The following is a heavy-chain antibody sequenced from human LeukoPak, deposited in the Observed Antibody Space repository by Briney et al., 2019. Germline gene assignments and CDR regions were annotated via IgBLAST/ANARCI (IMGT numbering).Heavy chain of an antibody. V-gene: IGHV1-8*01. J-gene: IGHJ3*01. CDR2: MNPNNGNT. CDR1: GNTFTSYD. D-gene: IGHD3-22*01. Sequence: ASVKVSCKASGNTFTSYDINWVRQATGQGLEWMGWMNPNNGNTSYAHKFQGRVTMTRNTSITTAYLELNSLRADDSAVYFCTRAFSSGYVSYDAFDLWGQGTMLTVSS. CDR3: TRAFSSGYVSYDAFDL.